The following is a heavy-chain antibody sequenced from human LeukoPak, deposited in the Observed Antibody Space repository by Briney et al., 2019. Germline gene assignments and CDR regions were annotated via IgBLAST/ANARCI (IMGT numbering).Heavy chain of an antibody. D-gene: IGHD6-13*01. CDR2: ISAYNGNT. CDR1: GYTFTSYG. J-gene: IGHJ4*02. Sequence: VALVKVSCKASGYTFTSYGVSWVRQAPGQGLEWMGWISAYNGNTNYAQNLQGRVTMTTDTSTSTAYMELRSLRSDDTAVYYCARGSGIATTGLTADSWGQGTLVTVSS. V-gene: IGHV1-18*01. CDR3: ARGSGIATTGLTADS.